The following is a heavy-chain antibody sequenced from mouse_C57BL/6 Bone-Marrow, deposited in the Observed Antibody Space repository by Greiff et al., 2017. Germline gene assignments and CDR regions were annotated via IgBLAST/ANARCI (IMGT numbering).Heavy chain of an antibody. CDR2: IYPRSGNT. J-gene: IGHJ4*01. Sequence: VKLQESGAELARPGASVKLSCKASGYTFTSYGISWVKQRTGQGLEWIGEIYPRSGNTYYNEKFKGQATLTADKSSSTAYMELRSLTSEDSAVYFCANYDAYYYAMDYWGQGTSVTVSS. V-gene: IGHV1-81*01. CDR3: ANYDAYYYAMDY. D-gene: IGHD2-4*01. CDR1: GYTFTSYG.